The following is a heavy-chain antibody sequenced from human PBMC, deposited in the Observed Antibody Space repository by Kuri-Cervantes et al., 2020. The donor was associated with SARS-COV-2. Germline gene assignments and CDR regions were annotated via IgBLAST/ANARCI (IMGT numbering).Heavy chain of an antibody. CDR3: ARHRTTVTAPFDY. Sequence: SETLSLTCTVSGCSISSYYWSWIRQPAGKGLEWIGRIYTSGSTNYNPSLKSRVTISVDTSKNQFSLQLSSVTAADTAVYYCARHRTTVTAPFDYWGQGTLVTVSS. CDR2: IYTSGST. CDR1: GCSISSYY. D-gene: IGHD4-17*01. J-gene: IGHJ4*02. V-gene: IGHV4-4*07.